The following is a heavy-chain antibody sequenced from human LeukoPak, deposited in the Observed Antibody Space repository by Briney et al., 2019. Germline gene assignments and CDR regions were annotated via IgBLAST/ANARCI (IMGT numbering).Heavy chain of an antibody. CDR2: ISGDGGST. Sequence: GGSLRLSCAASGFTFDDYAMHWVRQAPGKGLEWVSLISGDGGSTYNADSVKGRFTISRDNSKNSPYLQMNRLRTKDTALYYCARVAWYFDLWGRGTLVTVSS. V-gene: IGHV3-43*02. CDR1: GFTFDDYA. D-gene: IGHD2-15*01. J-gene: IGHJ2*01. CDR3: ARVAWYFDL.